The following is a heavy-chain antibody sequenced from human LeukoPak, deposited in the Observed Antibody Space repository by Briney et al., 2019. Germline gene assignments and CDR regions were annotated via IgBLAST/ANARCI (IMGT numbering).Heavy chain of an antibody. Sequence: AVKVSCKASGGTFSSYAISWVRQAPGQGLEWMGRIIPIFGIANYAQKFQGRVTITADKSTSTAYMELSSLRSEDTAVYYCARDWLDYGGGFDYWGQGTLVTVSS. J-gene: IGHJ4*02. D-gene: IGHD4-23*01. CDR3: ARDWLDYGGGFDY. CDR2: IIPIFGIA. V-gene: IGHV1-69*04. CDR1: GGTFSSYA.